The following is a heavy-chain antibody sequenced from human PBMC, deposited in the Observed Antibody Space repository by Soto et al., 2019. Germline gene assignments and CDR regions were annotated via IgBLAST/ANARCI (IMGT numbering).Heavy chain of an antibody. V-gene: IGHV4-34*01. D-gene: IGHD4-17*01. CDR1: GGSFSGYY. CDR3: AGHTVTHFYY. CDR2: INHSGST. J-gene: IGHJ4*02. Sequence: QVQLQQWGAGLLKPSETLSLTCAVYGGSFSGYYWSWIRQPPGKGLEWIGEINHSGSTNYNPSLKSRVTISVDTSKNQFSLKLSSVTAADTAVYYCAGHTVTHFYYWGQGTLVTVSS.